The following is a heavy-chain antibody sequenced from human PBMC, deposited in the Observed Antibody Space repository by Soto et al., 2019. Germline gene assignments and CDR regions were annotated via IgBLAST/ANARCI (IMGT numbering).Heavy chain of an antibody. CDR1: GYTLTELS. D-gene: IGHD3-10*01. CDR2: FDPEDGET. V-gene: IGHV1-24*01. Sequence: ASVKVSCKVSGYTLTELSMHWVRQAPGKGLEWMGGFDPEDGETIYAQKFQGRVTMTEDTSTDTAYMELSSLRSEDTAVYYCATEYYYGSGSRGWFDPWGQGTLVTVSS. CDR3: ATEYYYGSGSRGWFDP. J-gene: IGHJ5*02.